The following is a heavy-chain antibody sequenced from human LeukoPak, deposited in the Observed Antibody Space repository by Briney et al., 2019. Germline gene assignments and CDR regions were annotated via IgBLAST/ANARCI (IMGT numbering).Heavy chain of an antibody. CDR1: GFTVSSNY. Sequence: PGGSLRLSCAASGFTVSSNYMSWVRQAPGKGLEWVSVIYSGGSTYYADSVKGRFTISRDNSKNTLYLQMNSLRAEDTAVYYCARGDGSGWPSAFDYWGQGTLVTVSS. V-gene: IGHV3-66*01. J-gene: IGHJ4*02. CDR2: IYSGGST. CDR3: ARGDGSGWPSAFDY. D-gene: IGHD6-19*01.